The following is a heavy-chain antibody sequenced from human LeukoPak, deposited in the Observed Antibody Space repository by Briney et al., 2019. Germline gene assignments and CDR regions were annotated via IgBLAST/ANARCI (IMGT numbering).Heavy chain of an antibody. V-gene: IGHV4-59*01. CDR3: PGYSSSFGDY. CDR1: GGSISSYY. J-gene: IGHJ4*02. CDR2: IYYSGST. D-gene: IGHD6-13*01. Sequence: SETLSLTCTVSGGSISSYYWSWIRQPPGKGLEWIGYIYYSGSTNYNPSLKSRVTISVDTSKNQFSLKLSSVTAADTAVYYCPGYSSSFGDYWGQGTLVTVSS.